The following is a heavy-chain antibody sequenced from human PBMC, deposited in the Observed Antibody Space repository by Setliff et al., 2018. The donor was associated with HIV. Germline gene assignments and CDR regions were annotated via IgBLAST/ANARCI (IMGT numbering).Heavy chain of an antibody. D-gene: IGHD3-22*01. V-gene: IGHV4-34*09. J-gene: IGHJ5*02. CDR2: IYYSGST. Sequence: LSLTCAVYGGSFSSYYWIWIRQPPGKGLEWIGSIYYSGSTYYNPSLKSRVTISVDTSKNQFSLKLSSVTAADTAVYFCARGPGSSAYYRSTYNWFDPWGQGTLVTVSS. CDR1: GGSFSSYY. CDR3: ARGPGSSAYYRSTYNWFDP.